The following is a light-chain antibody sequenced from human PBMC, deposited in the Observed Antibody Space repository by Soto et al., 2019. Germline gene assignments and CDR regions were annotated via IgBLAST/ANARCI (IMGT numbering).Light chain of an antibody. J-gene: IGKJ4*01. Sequence: EIVMTKSPTTLSVSPGEGVTLSCRASERLTTNLAWYQQSPGQAPRLLIYGTYTRATGIPTRFSGSGTGTEFTFTISSLESEDCAVYYCQQYNKWPRTFGGGTKVDIK. V-gene: IGKV3D-15*01. CDR2: GTY. CDR3: QQYNKWPRT. CDR1: ERLTTN.